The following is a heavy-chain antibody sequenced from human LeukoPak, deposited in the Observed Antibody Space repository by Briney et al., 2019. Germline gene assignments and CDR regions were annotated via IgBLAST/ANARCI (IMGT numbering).Heavy chain of an antibody. CDR3: ARGDYGDYPAFFDY. CDR1: GGTFSSYA. Sequence: SVKVSCKASGGTFSSYAISWVRQAPGQGLEWMGRIIPILGIANYAQKFQGRVTITADKSTSTAYMELSSLRSEDTAVYYCARGDYGDYPAFFDYWGQGTLVTVSS. D-gene: IGHD4-17*01. V-gene: IGHV1-69*04. J-gene: IGHJ4*02. CDR2: IIPILGIA.